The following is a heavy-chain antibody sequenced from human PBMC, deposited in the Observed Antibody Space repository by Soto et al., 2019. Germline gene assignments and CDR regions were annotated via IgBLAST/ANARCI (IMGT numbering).Heavy chain of an antibody. J-gene: IGHJ6*02. Sequence: SETLSLTCTVSGGSVSSCRNYWNWIRQPTGKGLDWIGYMYYSGSTNYNPSLKSRVTISVDTSKNQFSLKLTSVTAADTAVYYCARGSHCGGDCYSGYYYYYGMDGWGQGTTGTV. CDR3: ARGSHCGGDCYSGYYYYYGMDG. D-gene: IGHD2-21*02. V-gene: IGHV4-61*01. CDR2: MYYSGST. CDR1: GGSVSSCRNY.